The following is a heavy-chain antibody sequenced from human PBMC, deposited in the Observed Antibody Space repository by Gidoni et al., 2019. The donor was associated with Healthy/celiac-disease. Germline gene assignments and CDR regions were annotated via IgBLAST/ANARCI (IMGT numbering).Heavy chain of an antibody. D-gene: IGHD6-13*01. V-gene: IGHV4-34*01. J-gene: IGHJ5*02. Sequence: QVQLQQWGAGLLKPSETLSLTCAVYGVSFSGYYWSWIRQPPGKGLEWIGEINHSGSTNYNPSLKSRVTISVDTSKNPFSLKLSSVTDGDTAVYYCARSKPGIAAAGTRWFDPWGQGTLVTVSS. CDR3: ARSKPGIAAAGTRWFDP. CDR2: INHSGST. CDR1: GVSFSGYY.